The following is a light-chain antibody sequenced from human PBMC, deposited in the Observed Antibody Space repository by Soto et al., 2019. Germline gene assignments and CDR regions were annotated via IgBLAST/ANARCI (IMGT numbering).Light chain of an antibody. V-gene: IGKV3-20*01. CDR2: GAF. CDR1: QIVTSDY. J-gene: IGKJ1*01. Sequence: VLIKSPVTLSLSPGEIVTLSCSASQIVTSDYLAWYHQAPGQAPRLLIYGAFNRATGISGRFSGSGSGTDFTLSISKLEPGDFRVYICHQYGKSPRKFGEGTMADNK. CDR3: HQYGKSPRK.